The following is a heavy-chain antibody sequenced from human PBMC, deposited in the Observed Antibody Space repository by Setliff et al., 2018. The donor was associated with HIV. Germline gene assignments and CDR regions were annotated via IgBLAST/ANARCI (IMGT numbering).Heavy chain of an antibody. CDR1: GGSINNYF. J-gene: IGHJ4*02. CDR2: IYYSGIT. D-gene: IGHD3-22*01. V-gene: IGHV4-59*12. Sequence: LSLTCTVSGGSINNYFWSWIRQSPGRGLEWIGYIYYSGITNYNPSLKSRVTISIDTSKNQFSLRLSSVTAADTAVYYCARDHKYYYDSSGLDYWGQGTLVTVSS. CDR3: ARDHKYYYDSSGLDY.